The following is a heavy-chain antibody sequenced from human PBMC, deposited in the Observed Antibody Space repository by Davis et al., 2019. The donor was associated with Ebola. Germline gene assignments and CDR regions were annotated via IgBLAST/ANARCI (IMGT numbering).Heavy chain of an antibody. V-gene: IGHV5-51*01. CDR3: AGHSAGLDF. CDR2: ACPGESDS. CDR1: GYSFTTYC. J-gene: IGHJ6*02. Sequence: PGESLKISCKGFGYSFTTYCTTWVRQEAGKGLEWMGIACPGESDSRYSPSFQGQVTISVDKSINTAYLQWSSLKASDSALYYCAGHSAGLDFWGQGTTVTVSS.